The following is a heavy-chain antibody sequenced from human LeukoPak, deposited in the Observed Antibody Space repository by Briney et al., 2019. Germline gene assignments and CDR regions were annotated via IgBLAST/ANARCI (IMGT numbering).Heavy chain of an antibody. CDR2: ISGRGGNA. Sequence: GGSLRLSCAASGFTFSNYAMSWVRQAPGKGLEWVSTISGRGGNAYDADSVRGRFTISRDNSKNTLYLQMNSLRAEDTAVYYCASERIYRIVGASRDYYYGMDVWGQGTTVAVSS. V-gene: IGHV3-23*01. CDR1: GFTFSNYA. CDR3: ASERIYRIVGASRDYYYGMDV. J-gene: IGHJ6*02. D-gene: IGHD1-26*01.